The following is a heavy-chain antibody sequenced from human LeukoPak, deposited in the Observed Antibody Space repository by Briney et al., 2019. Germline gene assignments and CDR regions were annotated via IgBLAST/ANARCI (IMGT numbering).Heavy chain of an antibody. CDR3: ARDHLANLASRLFDP. D-gene: IGHD3-3*01. Sequence: TSETLSLTCTVSGGSIRSSSYYWGWIRQPPGKGLEWIGSISHSGRTYYNPSLKSRVTISLDTSRNQFSLKLSSVTAADTAVYYCARDHLANLASRLFDPWGQGTLVTVSS. V-gene: IGHV4-39*07. CDR1: GGSIRSSSYY. J-gene: IGHJ5*02. CDR2: ISHSGRT.